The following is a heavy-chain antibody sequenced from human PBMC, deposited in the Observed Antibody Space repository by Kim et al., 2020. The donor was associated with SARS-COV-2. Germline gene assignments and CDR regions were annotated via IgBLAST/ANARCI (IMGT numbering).Heavy chain of an antibody. J-gene: IGHJ3*02. D-gene: IGHD3-22*01. V-gene: IGHV4-59*01. Sequence: YNPSLKSRVTISVDTPKNQFTLKLSSVTAADTAVYYCARDHYDTYDAFDIWGQGTMVTVSS. CDR3: ARDHYDTYDAFDI.